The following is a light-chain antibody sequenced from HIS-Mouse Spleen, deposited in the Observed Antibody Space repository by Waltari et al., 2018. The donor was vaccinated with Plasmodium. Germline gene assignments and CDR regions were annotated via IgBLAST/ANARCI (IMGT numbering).Light chain of an antibody. J-gene: IGLJ2*01. CDR1: RSDVGGYNY. V-gene: IGLV2-14*01. CDR2: DVS. Sequence: QSALTQPASVSGSPGQSITLSCTGTRSDVGGYNYVSWYHQHPGKAPQLMIYDVSNRPSGVSNLFSGAKSGNTASLTIFGLQAEDEADYYCSSYTSSSTRVFGGGTKLTVL. CDR3: SSYTSSSTRV.